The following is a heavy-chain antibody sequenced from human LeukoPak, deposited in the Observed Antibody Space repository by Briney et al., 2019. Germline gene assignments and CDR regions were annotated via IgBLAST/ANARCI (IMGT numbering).Heavy chain of an antibody. D-gene: IGHD5-12*01. V-gene: IGHV3-23*01. CDR1: GFTFSSYA. CDR2: ISGSGGST. J-gene: IGHJ4*02. Sequence: GGSLRLSCAASGFTFSSYAMRWVRQAPGKGLEWVSGISGSGGSTYYADSVKGRFSISRDSSKNTLHLQMNSLRAEDTAVYYCAKATSASGYDYVFDYWGQGTLVTVSS. CDR3: AKATSASGYDYVFDY.